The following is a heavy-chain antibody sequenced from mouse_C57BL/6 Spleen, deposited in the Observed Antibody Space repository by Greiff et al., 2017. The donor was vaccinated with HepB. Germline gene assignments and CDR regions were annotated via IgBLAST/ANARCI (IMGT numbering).Heavy chain of an antibody. J-gene: IGHJ1*03. V-gene: IGHV5-17*01. CDR2: ISSGSSTI. Sequence: EVKLVESGGGLVKPGGSLKLSCAASGFTFSDYGMHWVRQAPEKGLEWVAYISSGSSTIYYADTVKGRFTISRDNAKNTLFLQMTNLRSEDTAMYYCARTSSYWYFDVWGTGTTVTVSS. CDR1: GFTFSDYG. CDR3: ARTSSYWYFDV.